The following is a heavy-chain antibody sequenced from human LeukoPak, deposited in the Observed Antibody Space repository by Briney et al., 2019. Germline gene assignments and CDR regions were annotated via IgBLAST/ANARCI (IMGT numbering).Heavy chain of an antibody. CDR1: GYTFTSYD. CDR3: ARAPRITMVRGVIYWFDP. V-gene: IGHV1-8*03. J-gene: IGHJ5*02. CDR2: MNPNSGNT. D-gene: IGHD3-10*01. Sequence: ASVKVSCKASGYTFTSYDINWVRQATGQGLEWMGCMNPNSGNTGYAQKFQGRVTITRNTSISTAYMELSSLRSEDTTVYYCARAPRITMVRGVIYWFDPWGQGTLVTVSS.